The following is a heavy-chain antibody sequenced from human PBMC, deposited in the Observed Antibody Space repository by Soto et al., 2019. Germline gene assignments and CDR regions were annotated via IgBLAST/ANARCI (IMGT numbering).Heavy chain of an antibody. CDR1: GGSFSGYY. J-gene: IGHJ5*01. V-gene: IGHV4-34*01. CDR3: ASLDYYGSWLDS. CDR2: INHSGST. Sequence: PSETLSLTCAVYGGSFSGYYWSWIRQPPGKGLEWIGEINHSGSTNYNPSLKSRVTISRDRAKNQFSLKLTSVTAADTAVYYCASLDYYGSWLDSWGQGTLVTVSS. D-gene: IGHD1-26*01.